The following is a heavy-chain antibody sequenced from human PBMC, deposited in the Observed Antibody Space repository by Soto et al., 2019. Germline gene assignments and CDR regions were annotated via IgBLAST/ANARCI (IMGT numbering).Heavy chain of an antibody. D-gene: IGHD4-17*01. CDR3: ARIDYGEDY. J-gene: IGHJ4*02. CDR1: GFTVSSNR. CDR2: IHSGGNT. V-gene: IGHV3-66*01. Sequence: EVQLVESGGGLVQPGGSLRLSCAASGFTVSSNRMSWVRQAPGKGLEWVSVIHSGGNTYYADSVKGRVTISRDNSKNTLYLQVNSLRAEDTAVYYCARIDYGEDYWGQGTLLTVSS.